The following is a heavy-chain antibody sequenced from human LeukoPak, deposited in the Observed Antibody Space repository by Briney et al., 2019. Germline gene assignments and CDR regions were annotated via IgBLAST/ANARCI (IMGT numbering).Heavy chain of an antibody. CDR2: ISYDGSNK. J-gene: IGHJ6*03. Sequence: GRALRLSCAAPGFTFSSYAIHRGRQAPGKGLEGGAVISYDGSNKYYADSVKGRFTISRDNSKNTLYLQMNSLRAEDTAVYYCARDHDYGDSYYYYMDVWGKGTTVTVSS. CDR1: GFTFSSYA. D-gene: IGHD4-17*01. V-gene: IGHV3-30*04. CDR3: ARDHDYGDSYYYYMDV.